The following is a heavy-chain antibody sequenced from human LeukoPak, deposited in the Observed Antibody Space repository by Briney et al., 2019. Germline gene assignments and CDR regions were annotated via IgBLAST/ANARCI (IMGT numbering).Heavy chain of an antibody. CDR1: GFTFSGSA. J-gene: IGHJ3*02. V-gene: IGHV3-73*01. Sequence: GGSLRLSCAASGFTFSGSAMHWVRQASGKGLEWVGRIRSKANSYATAYAASVKGRFTISRDDSKNTAYLQMNSLKTEDTAVHYCTRHRDAAAGPDDAFDIWGQGTMVTVSS. CDR3: TRHRDAAAGPDDAFDI. D-gene: IGHD6-13*01. CDR2: IRSKANSYAT.